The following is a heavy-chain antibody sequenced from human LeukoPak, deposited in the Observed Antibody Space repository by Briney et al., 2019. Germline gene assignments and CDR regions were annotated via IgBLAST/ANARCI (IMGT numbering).Heavy chain of an antibody. D-gene: IGHD2-2*01. Sequence: ASVKVSCETSGYTFTDYYMNWVRQAPGQGLEWMGWINPNSGGTNYAQKFQGRVTTTADKATSTAYMELSSLRSEDTAVYYCAGGRTDIVVVPATLRNYYFDYWGQGTLVTVSS. J-gene: IGHJ4*02. CDR2: INPNSGGT. CDR1: GYTFTDYY. CDR3: AGGRTDIVVVPATLRNYYFDY. V-gene: IGHV1-2*02.